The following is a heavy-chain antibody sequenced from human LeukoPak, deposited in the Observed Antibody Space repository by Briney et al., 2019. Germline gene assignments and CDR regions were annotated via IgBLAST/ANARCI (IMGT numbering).Heavy chain of an antibody. V-gene: IGHV3-30*02. CDR3: ANHVAAAGTQYFQH. J-gene: IGHJ1*01. CDR1: GFTFSSYG. D-gene: IGHD6-13*01. Sequence: GGSLRLSCAASGFTFSSYGMHWVRQAPGKGPEWVAFIRYDGSNKYYADSVKGRFTISRDNSKNTLYLQMNSLRAEDTAVYYCANHVAAAGTQYFQHWGQGTLVTVSS. CDR2: IRYDGSNK.